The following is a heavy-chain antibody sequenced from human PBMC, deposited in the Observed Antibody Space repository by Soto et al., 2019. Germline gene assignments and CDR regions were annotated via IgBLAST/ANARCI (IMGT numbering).Heavy chain of an antibody. V-gene: IGHV4-31*03. CDR2: IYYSGST. J-gene: IGHJ3*02. CDR3: ARYIRAAAFDI. Sequence: LSLTCTVSGGSISSGGYYWSWIRQHPGKGLEWIGYIYYSGSTYYNPSLKSRVTISVDTSKNQFSLKLSSVTAADTAVYYCARYIRAAAFDIWGQGTMVTVSS. D-gene: IGHD1-20*01. CDR1: GGSISSGGYY.